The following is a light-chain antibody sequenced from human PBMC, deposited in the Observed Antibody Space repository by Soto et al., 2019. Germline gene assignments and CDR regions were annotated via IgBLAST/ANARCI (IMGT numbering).Light chain of an antibody. Sequence: IVLTQSPGTLSLSPGEGATLSCRASQSIFSPYLAWYQQIPGQAPRLLIYSTSTRATGVPDRFSGSGSGTDFTLTIRRLEPGDFAVYYCQHFGNSQYTFGQGTKLEIK. CDR2: STS. CDR3: QHFGNSQYT. J-gene: IGKJ2*01. CDR1: QSIFSPY. V-gene: IGKV3-20*01.